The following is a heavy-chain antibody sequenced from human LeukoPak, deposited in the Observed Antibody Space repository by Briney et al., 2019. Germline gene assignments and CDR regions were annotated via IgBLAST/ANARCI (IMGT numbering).Heavy chain of an antibody. CDR3: AKGGGWFYYFDF. Sequence: GGSLRLSCVASGFTFDEYAMHWVRQAPGKGLEWVSGIGWDSGGIGYADSVKGRFTISRDNAKKSLFLQMNSLRAEDTAFYYCAKGGGWFYYFDFWGQGSLVTVSS. CDR2: IGWDSGGI. CDR1: GFTFDEYA. D-gene: IGHD6-19*01. J-gene: IGHJ4*02. V-gene: IGHV3-9*01.